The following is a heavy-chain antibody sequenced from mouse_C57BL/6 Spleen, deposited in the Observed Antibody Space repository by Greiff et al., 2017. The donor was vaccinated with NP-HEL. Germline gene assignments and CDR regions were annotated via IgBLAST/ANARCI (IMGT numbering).Heavy chain of an antibody. V-gene: IGHV1-18*01. CDR1: GYTFTDYN. Sequence: VQLKQSGPELVKPGASVKIPCKASGYTFTDYNMDWVKQSHGKSLEWIGDINPNNGGTIYNQKFKGKATLTVDKSSSTAYMELRSLTSEDTAVYYCASYYYGSSSAWFAYWGQGTLVTVSA. CDR3: ASYYYGSSSAWFAY. CDR2: INPNNGGT. D-gene: IGHD1-1*01. J-gene: IGHJ3*01.